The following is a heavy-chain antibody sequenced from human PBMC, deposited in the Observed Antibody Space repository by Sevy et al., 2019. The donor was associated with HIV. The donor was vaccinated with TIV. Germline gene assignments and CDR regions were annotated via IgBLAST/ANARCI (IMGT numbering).Heavy chain of an antibody. CDR3: ARERCTRPHDY. J-gene: IGHJ4*02. V-gene: IGHV3-23*01. CDR2: LSFGCGKI. D-gene: IGHD2-8*01. Sequence: GGCLRLSCAASGFAFYDYSMSCIRQAPGKGLEWVATLSFGCGKINYADSVKGRFTISRDNSKNSFYLQMDNLRVEDTALYYCARERCTRPHDYWGQGTQVSVSS. CDR1: GFAFYDYS.